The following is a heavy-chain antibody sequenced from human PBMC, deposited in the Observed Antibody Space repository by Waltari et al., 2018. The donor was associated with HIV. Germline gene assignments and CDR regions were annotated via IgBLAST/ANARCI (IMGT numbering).Heavy chain of an antibody. CDR2: MYNSGTT. Sequence: QLHLQESGPGLVKPSETLALTCTVSGGSITRHDFDWAWIRPPPGKGLEWIGLMYNSGTTDYNPSLKSRVSMSRDTSKNRFSLRLHSVTAADTAIYYCARRGDGFNQHARLDHWGPGTLVTVSS. V-gene: IGHV4-39*01. CDR3: ARRGDGFNQHARLDH. CDR1: GGSITRHDFD. D-gene: IGHD2-2*01. J-gene: IGHJ4*02.